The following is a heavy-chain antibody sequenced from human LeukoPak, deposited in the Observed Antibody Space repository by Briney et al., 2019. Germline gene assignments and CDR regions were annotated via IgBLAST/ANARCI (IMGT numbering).Heavy chain of an antibody. D-gene: IGHD2-2*01. CDR3: ARDNYYAVDY. CDR2: INSDGST. CDR1: GFTFDDYG. J-gene: IGHJ4*02. Sequence: GGSLRLSCAASGFTFDDYGMSWVRQAPGKGLVWVSRINSDGSTIYADSVKGRFTISRDNAKNTLYLQMNSLRAEDTAVYYCARDNYYAVDYWGQGTLVTVSS. V-gene: IGHV3-74*01.